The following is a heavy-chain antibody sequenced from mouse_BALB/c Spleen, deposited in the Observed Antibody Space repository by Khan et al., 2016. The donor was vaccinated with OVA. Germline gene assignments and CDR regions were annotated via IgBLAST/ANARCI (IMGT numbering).Heavy chain of an antibody. CDR3: SRRGAARATWDYFDY. V-gene: IGHV1-63*02. Sequence: QVRLQQSGTELVRPGTSVKMSCKAAGYTFTNYWIGWVQQRPGHGLEWIGDIYPGGGYTYYNEKFKGKATLTADPSSSTAYMPVSILTSEDAAIYFYSRRGAARATWDYFDYWGQGTTLTVSS. CDR2: IYPGGGYT. CDR1: GYTFTNYW. D-gene: IGHD3-1*01. J-gene: IGHJ2*01.